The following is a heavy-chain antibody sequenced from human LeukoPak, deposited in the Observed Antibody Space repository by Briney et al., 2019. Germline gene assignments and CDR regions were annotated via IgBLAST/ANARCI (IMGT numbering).Heavy chain of an antibody. CDR2: INPSGGST. D-gene: IGHD3-10*01. CDR1: GYTFTRYY. CDR3: ARERGPHGSGIYYHA. J-gene: IGHJ5*02. Sequence: ASVKVSCKASGYTFTRYYMHLVRQAPGQGLEWMGIINPSGGSTSYAQKFQGRVTMTRDTSTSTVYMELSSLRSEDTAVYYCARERGPHGSGIYYHAWGQGTLVTVSS. V-gene: IGHV1-46*01.